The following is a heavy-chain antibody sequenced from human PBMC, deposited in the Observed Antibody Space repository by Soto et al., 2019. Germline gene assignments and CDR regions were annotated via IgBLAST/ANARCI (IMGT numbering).Heavy chain of an antibody. CDR1: GFTFSSYA. CDR3: ARHDDGDYGFDY. V-gene: IGHV3-30-3*01. CDR2: ISYDGSNK. J-gene: IGHJ4*02. D-gene: IGHD4-17*01. Sequence: QVQLVGSGGGVVQPGRSLRLSCAASGFTFSSYAMHWVRQAPGKGLEWVAVISYDGSNKDYADSVKGRFTISRDNSKNTLYLQMNSLRAEDTAVYYCARHDDGDYGFDYWGQGTLVTVSS.